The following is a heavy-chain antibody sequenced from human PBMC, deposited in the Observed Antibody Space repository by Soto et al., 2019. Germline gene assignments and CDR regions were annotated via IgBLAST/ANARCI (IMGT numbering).Heavy chain of an antibody. CDR3: AANRGYNYYYGMDV. CDR1: GFTFSSYA. J-gene: IGHJ6*02. Sequence: GGSRLSGAASGFTFSSYAMSWVRQAPGKGLEWVSAISGSGGSTYYADSVKGRFTISRDNSKNTLYLQMNSLRAEDTAVYYCAANRGYNYYYGMDVWGQGTTVTVSS. V-gene: IGHV3-23*01. CDR2: ISGSGGST. D-gene: IGHD3-22*01.